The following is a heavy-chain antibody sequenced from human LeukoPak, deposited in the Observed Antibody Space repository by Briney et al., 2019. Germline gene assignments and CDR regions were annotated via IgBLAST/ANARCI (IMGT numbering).Heavy chain of an antibody. D-gene: IGHD3-10*01. CDR1: GGPITGSY. J-gene: IGHJ4*02. CDR3: ARTRYYYNSRSYGAPYYFDY. Sequence: SETLSLTCTVSGGPITGSYWSWIRQPPGKGLEWIGYIYYSGTTYYNPSLKSRVSISVDTSKNQFSLKLSSVTAADTAVYYCARTRYYYNSRSYGAPYYFDYWGQGTLVTVSS. V-gene: IGHV4-59*04. CDR2: IYYSGTT.